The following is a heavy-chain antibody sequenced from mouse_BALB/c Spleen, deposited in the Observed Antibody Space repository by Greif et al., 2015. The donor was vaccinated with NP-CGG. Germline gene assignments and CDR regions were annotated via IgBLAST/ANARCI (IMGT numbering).Heavy chain of an antibody. D-gene: IGHD4-1*01. CDR2: ISSGGSYT. J-gene: IGHJ4*01. CDR3: ARGGGTYAMDY. V-gene: IGHV5-9-3*01. CDR1: GFTFSSYA. Sequence: EVQLVESGGGLVKPGGSLKLSCAASGFTFSSYAMSWVRQTPEKRLEWVATISSGGSYTYYPDSVKGRFTISRDNAKNPLYLQMSSLRSEDTAMYYCARGGGTYAMDYWGQGTSVTVSS.